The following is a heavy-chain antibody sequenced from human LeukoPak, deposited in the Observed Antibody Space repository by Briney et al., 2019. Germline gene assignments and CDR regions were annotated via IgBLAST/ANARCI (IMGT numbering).Heavy chain of an antibody. Sequence: SETLSLTCTVSGDSISANYWSWIRQPPGKGLEWIGYINYSGSTNYNPSLKSRVTMSVDTSKNQFSLKLSSVTAADTAVYYCARGYGDYLDYWGQGTLVTVSS. J-gene: IGHJ4*02. CDR1: GDSISANY. CDR2: INYSGST. CDR3: ARGYGDYLDY. D-gene: IGHD4-17*01. V-gene: IGHV4-59*12.